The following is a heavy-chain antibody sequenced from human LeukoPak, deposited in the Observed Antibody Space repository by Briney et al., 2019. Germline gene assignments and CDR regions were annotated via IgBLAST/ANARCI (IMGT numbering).Heavy chain of an antibody. D-gene: IGHD6-19*01. CDR1: GFTFSSYG. CDR3: AKEFSGGWSFDY. J-gene: IGHJ4*02. CDR2: ISYDGSNK. Sequence: PGGSLRLSCAASGFTFSSYGMRWVRQAPGKGLEWVAVISYDGSNKYYADSVKGRFTISRDNSKNTLYLQMNSLRAEDTAVYYCAKEFSGGWSFDYWGQGTLVTVSS. V-gene: IGHV3-30*18.